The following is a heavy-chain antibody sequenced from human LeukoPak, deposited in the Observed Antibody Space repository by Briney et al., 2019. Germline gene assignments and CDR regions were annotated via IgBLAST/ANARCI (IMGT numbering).Heavy chain of an antibody. CDR1: GYTFTSYG. CDR2: ISAKNGNT. Sequence: ASVRVSCKASGYTFTSYGISWVRQAPGQGLEWMGWISAKNGNTDYAQKLQGRVTMTVDTSTSTAYMELRSLRSDDTAVYYCARRIVGGHLGDYWGQGTLVTVSS. J-gene: IGHJ4*02. CDR3: ARRIVGGHLGDY. V-gene: IGHV1-18*01. D-gene: IGHD1-26*01.